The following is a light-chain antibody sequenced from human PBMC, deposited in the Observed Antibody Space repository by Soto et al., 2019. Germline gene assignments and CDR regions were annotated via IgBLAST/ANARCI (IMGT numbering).Light chain of an antibody. J-gene: IGKJ1*01. CDR2: DAS. CDR3: PQYAYWPET. V-gene: IGKV3-11*01. Sequence: EIVLKQSAAALSLSPGERATLSCRASQSVSSYLAWYQQKPGQAPRLLIYDASNRATGIPARFSGSGSGTDFTLTISSLEPEDFAVYFCPQYAYWPETFGQGTKVDIK. CDR1: QSVSSY.